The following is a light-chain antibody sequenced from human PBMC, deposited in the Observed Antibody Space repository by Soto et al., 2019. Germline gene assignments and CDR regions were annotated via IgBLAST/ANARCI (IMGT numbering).Light chain of an antibody. V-gene: IGKV3-20*01. J-gene: IGKJ1*01. CDR3: QQYGSSIQT. CDR1: QSVGSNY. CDR2: GAS. Sequence: EIVLTQFPGTLSLSPGERATLSCMASQSVGSNYLAWYQQRPGQPPNLLIFGASHRAPDIPDRFSGSGSGTDFTLTISRLGPEDFAVYYCQQYGSSIQTFGQGTKVDIK.